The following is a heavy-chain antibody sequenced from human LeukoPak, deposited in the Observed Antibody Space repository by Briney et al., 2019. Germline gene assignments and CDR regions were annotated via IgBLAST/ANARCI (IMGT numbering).Heavy chain of an antibody. CDR1: DGSINDFY. V-gene: IGHV4-4*07. J-gene: IGHJ6*03. Sequence: SETLSLTCTVSDGSINDFYWSWIRQPAGKGLEWIGHIRSTGSTNYNPSLKSRVTMSVDTSKNQFSLVLNSVTAADTAVYYCARDMRQQLRFYYYMDVWGKGTTVTVSS. D-gene: IGHD1-1*01. CDR3: ARDMRQQLRFYYYMDV. CDR2: IRSTGST.